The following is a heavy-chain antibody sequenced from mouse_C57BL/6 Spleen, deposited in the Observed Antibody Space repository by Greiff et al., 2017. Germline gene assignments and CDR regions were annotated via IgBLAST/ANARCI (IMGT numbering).Heavy chain of an antibody. Sequence: EVKLMESGGGLVKPGGSLKLSCAASGFTFSDHGMHWVRQAPEKGLEWVAYISSGSSTIYYADPVKGRFTIFRDNAKNTLFLQMTSLRSEDTAMYYCARGGGSSYYYAMDYWGQGTSVTVSS. CDR1: GFTFSDHG. CDR2: ISSGSSTI. D-gene: IGHD1-3*01. CDR3: ARGGGSSYYYAMDY. V-gene: IGHV5-17*01. J-gene: IGHJ4*01.